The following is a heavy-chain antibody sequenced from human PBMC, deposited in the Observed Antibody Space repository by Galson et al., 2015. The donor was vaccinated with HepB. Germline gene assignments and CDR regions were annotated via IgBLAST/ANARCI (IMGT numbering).Heavy chain of an antibody. CDR3: ARERSSEYAPHDAFDI. V-gene: IGHV4-31*03. J-gene: IGHJ3*02. D-gene: IGHD1-14*01. CDR2: IYYSGST. Sequence: TLSLTCTVSGGSISSGGYYWSWIRQHPGKGLEWIGYIYYSGSTYYNPSLKSRVTISVDTSKNQFSLKLSSVTAADTAVYYCARERSSEYAPHDAFDIWGQGTMVTVSS. CDR1: GGSISSGGYY.